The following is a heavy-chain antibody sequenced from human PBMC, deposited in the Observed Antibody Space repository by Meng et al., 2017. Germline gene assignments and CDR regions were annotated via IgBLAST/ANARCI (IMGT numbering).Heavy chain of an antibody. CDR1: GGSISSGGYY. CDR3: ARVSPLMVRGHRSFDY. CDR2: IYYSGSN. D-gene: IGHD3-10*01. Sequence: QVQLQESGPGLVKPSQTLALTCTVPGGSISSGGYYWGWSRQPPGKGLEWIGYIYYSGSNYYNPSLKSRVNLSVDTSKNPFSLKLSSVTAPDTAVYYCARVSPLMVRGHRSFDYWGPGTLVTVSS. J-gene: IGHJ4*02. V-gene: IGHV4-31*03.